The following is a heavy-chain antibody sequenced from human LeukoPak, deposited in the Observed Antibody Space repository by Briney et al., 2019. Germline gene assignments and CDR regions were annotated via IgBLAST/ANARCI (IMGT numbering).Heavy chain of an antibody. Sequence: SETLSLTCTVSGGSISSYYWSWIRQPPGKGLEWIGYIYYSGSTNYNPSLKSRVTISVDTSKNQFSLKLSSVTAADTAVYYCARGRVQGDFWSGYYRAYFDYWGQGTLVTVSS. J-gene: IGHJ4*02. D-gene: IGHD3-3*01. CDR2: IYYSGST. CDR3: ARGRVQGDFWSGYYRAYFDY. V-gene: IGHV4-59*01. CDR1: GGSISSYY.